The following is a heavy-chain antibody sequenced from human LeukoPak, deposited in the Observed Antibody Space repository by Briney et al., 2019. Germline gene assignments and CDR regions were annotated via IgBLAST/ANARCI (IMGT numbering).Heavy chain of an antibody. D-gene: IGHD3-16*02. CDR2: ISAYNGNT. CDR1: GYTFTSYG. J-gene: IGHJ4*02. V-gene: IGHV1-18*01. CDR3: ARDYVWGSYREYYFDY. Sequence: GASAKVSCKASGYTFTSYGISWVRQAPGQGLEWMGWISAYNGNTNYAQKLQGRVTMTTDTSTSTAYMELRSLRSDDTAVYYCARDYVWGSYREYYFDYWGQGTLVTVSS.